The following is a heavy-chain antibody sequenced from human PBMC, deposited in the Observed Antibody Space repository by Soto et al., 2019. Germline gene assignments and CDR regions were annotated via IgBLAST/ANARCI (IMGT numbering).Heavy chain of an antibody. Sequence: QEQLQESGPGLVKPSETLSLTCSVSGGSISSSYWSWIRQPPGKGLEWIGYIYYSGSTHYNPSLKSRVTISVDTSKNHFSLKLGSVAAADTAVYYCARGATGTTDYFDYWGQGTLVTVSS. CDR1: GGSISSSY. CDR2: IYYSGST. V-gene: IGHV4-59*01. D-gene: IGHD1-1*01. J-gene: IGHJ4*02. CDR3: ARGATGTTDYFDY.